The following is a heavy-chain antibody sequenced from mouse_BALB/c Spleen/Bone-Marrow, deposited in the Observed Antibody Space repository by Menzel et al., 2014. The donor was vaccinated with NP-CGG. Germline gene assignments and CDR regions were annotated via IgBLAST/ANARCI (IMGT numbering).Heavy chain of an antibody. CDR3: AREIINDYHWYFDV. V-gene: IGHV7-3*02. Sequence: EVQGVESGGGLVQPGGSLRLSCATSGFTFTDYYMSWVRQPPGKALEWLGFIRNKANGYTTEYSASVKGRFTISRDNSQIILYLQMNTLRAEDSATYYCAREIINDYHWYFDVWGAGTTVTVSS. D-gene: IGHD2-4*01. CDR2: IRNKANGYTT. CDR1: GFTFTDYY. J-gene: IGHJ1*01.